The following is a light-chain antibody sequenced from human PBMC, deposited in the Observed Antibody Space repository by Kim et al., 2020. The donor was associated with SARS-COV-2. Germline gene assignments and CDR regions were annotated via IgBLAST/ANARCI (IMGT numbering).Light chain of an antibody. CDR2: QDN. J-gene: IGLJ2*01. CDR3: QAWDSRSYVV. CDR1: KLGDKY. Sequence: SYELTQPPSVSVSPGQTASITCSGDKLGDKYAYWYQQKPGQSPVVVIYQDNKRPSGIPERFSGSNSGNTATLTISGTQAMDEADYYCQAWDSRSYVVFGGGTQPDRP. V-gene: IGLV3-1*01.